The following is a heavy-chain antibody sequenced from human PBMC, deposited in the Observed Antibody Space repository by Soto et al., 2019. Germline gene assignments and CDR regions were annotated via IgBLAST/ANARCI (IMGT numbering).Heavy chain of an antibody. D-gene: IGHD4-17*01. CDR1: GFTFDDYA. CDR2: ISWNSGSI. V-gene: IGHV3-9*01. CDR3: AKAGDYGDTQSVDY. Sequence: GGSLRLSCAASGFTFDDYAMHWVRQAPGKGLEWVPGISWNSGSIAYADSVKGRFTISRDNAKNSLYLQMNSLRAEDTASYYCAKAGDYGDTQSVDYWGQGTLVTVSS. J-gene: IGHJ4*02.